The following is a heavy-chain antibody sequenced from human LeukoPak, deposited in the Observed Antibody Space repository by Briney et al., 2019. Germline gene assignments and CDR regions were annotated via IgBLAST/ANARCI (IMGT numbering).Heavy chain of an antibody. Sequence: ASVKVSCKASGGTFSSYAISWVRQAPGQGLEWMGGIIPIFGTANYAQKFQGRVTITTDESTSTAYMELSSLRSEDTAVYYCAIPLRGYSGYDWFDYWGQGTLVTVSS. D-gene: IGHD5-12*01. CDR2: IIPIFGTA. CDR1: GGTFSSYA. J-gene: IGHJ4*02. CDR3: AIPLRGYSGYDWFDY. V-gene: IGHV1-69*05.